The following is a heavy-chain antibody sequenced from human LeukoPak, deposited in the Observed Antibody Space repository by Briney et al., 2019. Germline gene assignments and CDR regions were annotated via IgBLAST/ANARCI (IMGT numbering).Heavy chain of an antibody. CDR1: GFTFSSYW. V-gene: IGHV3-7*01. D-gene: IGHD6-19*01. Sequence: PGGSLRLSCAASGFTFSSYWMSWVRQAPGKGLEWVANMKQDGSEKYYVDSVKGRFTISRDNAKNSLYLQMNSLRAEDTAVYYCAREGGIAVASYMDVWGKGTTVTVSS. J-gene: IGHJ6*03. CDR3: AREGGIAVASYMDV. CDR2: MKQDGSEK.